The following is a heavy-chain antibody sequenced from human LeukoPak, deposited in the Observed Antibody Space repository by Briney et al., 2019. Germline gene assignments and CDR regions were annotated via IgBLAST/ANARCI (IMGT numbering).Heavy chain of an antibody. J-gene: IGHJ5*02. CDR1: GYSISSGYY. CDR2: IYHSGST. V-gene: IGHV4-38-2*02. CDR3: AREKQGFGP. Sequence: SXXLSLTCTVSGYSISSGYYWGWIRPPPGKGLEWIGSIYHSGSTYYNPSLKSRVTISVDTPKNQFSLKLSSVTAADTAVYYCAREKQGFGPWGQGTLVTVSS.